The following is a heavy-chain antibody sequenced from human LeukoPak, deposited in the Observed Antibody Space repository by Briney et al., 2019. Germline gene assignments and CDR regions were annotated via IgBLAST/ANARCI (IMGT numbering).Heavy chain of an antibody. V-gene: IGHV1-69*04. Sequence: ASVKVSCKASGYTFTGYYMHWVRQAPGQGLEWMGRIIPILGIANYAQKFQGRVTITADKSTSTAYMELSSLRSEDTAVYYCASEVPRDIWGQGTMVTVSS. CDR3: ASEVPRDI. J-gene: IGHJ3*02. CDR1: GYTFTGYY. D-gene: IGHD4/OR15-4a*01. CDR2: IIPILGIA.